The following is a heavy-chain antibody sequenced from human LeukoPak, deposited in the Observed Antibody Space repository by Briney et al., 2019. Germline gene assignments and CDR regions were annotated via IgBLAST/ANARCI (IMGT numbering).Heavy chain of an antibody. CDR3: AREPTLVEEYEEDY. CDR1: GFTFSSYS. Sequence: GGSLRLSCAASGFTFSSYSMNWVRQAPGKGLEWVSSISSSSSYIYYADSVKGRFTISRDNAKNSLYLQMNSLRAEDTAVYYCAREPTLVEEYEEDYWGQGTLVTVSS. CDR2: ISSSSSYI. V-gene: IGHV3-21*04. J-gene: IGHJ4*02. D-gene: IGHD2/OR15-2a*01.